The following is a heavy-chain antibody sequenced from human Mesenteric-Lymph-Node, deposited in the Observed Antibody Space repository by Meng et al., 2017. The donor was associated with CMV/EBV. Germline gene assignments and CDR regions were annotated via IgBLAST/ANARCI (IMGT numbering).Heavy chain of an antibody. D-gene: IGHD3-10*02. CDR1: GFSISSGYY. CDR2: VYHSGNT. Sequence: GSLRLSCTVSGFSISSGYYWGWIRQPPGKGLEWIGSVYHSGNTYYNPSLKSRVTISVDTSRNQFSLKLSSVTAADTAVYYCATVRGLSTWGQGTLVTVSS. CDR3: ATVRGLST. V-gene: IGHV4-38-2*02. J-gene: IGHJ5*02.